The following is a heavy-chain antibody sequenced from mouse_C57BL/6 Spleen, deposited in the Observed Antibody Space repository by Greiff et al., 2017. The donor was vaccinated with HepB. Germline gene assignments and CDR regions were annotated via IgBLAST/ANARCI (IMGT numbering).Heavy chain of an antibody. V-gene: IGHV1-7*01. Sequence: QVQLKQSGAELAKPGASVKLSCKASGYTFTSYWMHWVKQRPGQGLEWIGYINPSSGYTKYNQKFKDKATLTADKSSSTAYMQLSSLTYEDSAVYYCASIYYDSPFAYWGQGTLVTVSA. J-gene: IGHJ3*01. CDR3: ASIYYDSPFAY. CDR2: INPSSGYT. D-gene: IGHD2-4*01. CDR1: GYTFTSYW.